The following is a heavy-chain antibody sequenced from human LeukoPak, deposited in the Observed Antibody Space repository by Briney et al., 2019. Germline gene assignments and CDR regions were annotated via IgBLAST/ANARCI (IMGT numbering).Heavy chain of an antibody. CDR3: ARDRGSSGWFDY. CDR1: GFTFSGIW. V-gene: IGHV3-7*01. CDR2: IDQGGGEK. D-gene: IGHD6-19*01. J-gene: IGHJ4*02. Sequence: GGSLRLSCVASGFTFSGIWRSWVRQAPVKGLGGVANIDQGGGEKHYVDSVKGRFTISRDNAQKSLYLQMNSLRAEDTAMYYCARDRGSSGWFDYWGQGTLVTVSS.